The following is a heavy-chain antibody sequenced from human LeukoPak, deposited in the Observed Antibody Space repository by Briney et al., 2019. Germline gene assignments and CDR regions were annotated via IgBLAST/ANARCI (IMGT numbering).Heavy chain of an antibody. J-gene: IGHJ4*02. CDR2: INPSGGST. V-gene: IGHV1-46*01. CDR1: GYTFTSYY. Sequence: ASVKVSCKASGYTFTSYYMHWVRQAPGQGLEWVGIINPSGGSTSYAQKFQGRVTMTRDTSTSTVSMELSSLRAEDTAVYYCASVSIAVAPQFDYWGQGTLVTVSS. D-gene: IGHD6-19*01. CDR3: ASVSIAVAPQFDY.